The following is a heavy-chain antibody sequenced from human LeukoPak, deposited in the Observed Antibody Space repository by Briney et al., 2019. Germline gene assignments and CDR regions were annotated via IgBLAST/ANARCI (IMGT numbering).Heavy chain of an antibody. CDR1: GYTFTSYD. CDR3: ARDVNYAFDY. Sequence: ASVKVSCKASGYTFTSYDINWVRQAPGQGLEWMGWISANSGNTNYAQKFQDRVTLTTDTSTSTAYMELRSLRSDDTAVYYCARDVNYAFDYWGQGTLVTVSS. D-gene: IGHD3-16*01. J-gene: IGHJ4*02. V-gene: IGHV1-18*01. CDR2: ISANSGNT.